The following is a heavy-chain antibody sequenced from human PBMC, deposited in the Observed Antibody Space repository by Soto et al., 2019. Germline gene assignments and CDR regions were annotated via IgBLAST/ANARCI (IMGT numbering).Heavy chain of an antibody. J-gene: IGHJ5*02. V-gene: IGHV3-30-3*01. CDR3: ARDLHMVRGVIANWFDP. Sequence: GGSLRLSWAASGFTFSSYAMHWVRQAPGKGLEWAAVISYDGSNKYYADSVKGRFTISRDNSKNTLYLQMNSLRAEDTAVYYCARDLHMVRGVIANWFDPWGQGTLVTVSS. CDR2: ISYDGSNK. CDR1: GFTFSSYA. D-gene: IGHD3-10*01.